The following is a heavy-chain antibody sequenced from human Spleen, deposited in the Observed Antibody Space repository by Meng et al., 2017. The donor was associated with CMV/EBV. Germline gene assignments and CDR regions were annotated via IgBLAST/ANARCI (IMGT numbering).Heavy chain of an antibody. CDR2: IYWDDDK. V-gene: IGHV2-5*02. J-gene: IGHJ4*02. Sequence: SAFSLSPSGVGVGWIRQPPGKALEWLALIYWDDDKRYSPSLKSRLTITKDTSKNQVVLTMTNMDPVDTATYYCARRRANGVSLYYFDYWGQGTLVTVSS. CDR1: AFSLSPSGVG. D-gene: IGHD2-8*01. CDR3: ARRRANGVSLYYFDY.